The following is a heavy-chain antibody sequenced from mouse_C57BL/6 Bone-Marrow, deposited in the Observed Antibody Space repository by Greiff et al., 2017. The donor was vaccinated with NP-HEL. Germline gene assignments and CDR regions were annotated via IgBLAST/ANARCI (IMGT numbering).Heavy chain of an antibody. J-gene: IGHJ4*01. CDR3: ARCGYYYGSSYYYAMDY. Sequence: VQLQQPGAELVKPGASVKMSCKASGYTFTSYWITWVKQRPGQGLEWIGDIYPGSGSTNYNETFKSKATLTVDTSSSTAYMQLSSLTSEDSAVYYCARCGYYYGSSYYYAMDYWGQGTSVTVSS. V-gene: IGHV1-55*01. CDR2: IYPGSGST. CDR1: GYTFTSYW. D-gene: IGHD1-1*01.